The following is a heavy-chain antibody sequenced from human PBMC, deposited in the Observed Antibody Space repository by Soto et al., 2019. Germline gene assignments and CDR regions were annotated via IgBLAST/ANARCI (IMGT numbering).Heavy chain of an antibody. CDR2: ISYDGSNK. Sequence: GSLRLSCAASGSTFRIYGIHWVRQAPGKGLEWGAVISYDGSNKYYADSVKERFTISRDNSKNTLYLQMNSLRAEDTAVYYCAKDWGDIEVAGTFDYWGQGTLVTVSS. D-gene: IGHD6-19*01. CDR3: AKDWGDIEVAGTFDY. J-gene: IGHJ4*02. CDR1: GSTFRIYG. V-gene: IGHV3-30*18.